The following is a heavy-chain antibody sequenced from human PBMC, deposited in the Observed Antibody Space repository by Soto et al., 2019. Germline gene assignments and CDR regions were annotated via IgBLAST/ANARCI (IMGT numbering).Heavy chain of an antibody. J-gene: IGHJ6*02. V-gene: IGHV4-31*03. CDR1: GGSISSGGYY. CDR3: AREGIDYYYGMDV. CDR2: IYYSGST. D-gene: IGHD6-13*01. Sequence: SETLSLTCTVSGGSISSGGYYWSWIRQHPGKGLEWIGYIYYSGSTYYNPSLKSRVTISVDTSKNQFSLKLSSVTAADAAVYYCAREGIDYYYGMDVWGQGTTVTVSS.